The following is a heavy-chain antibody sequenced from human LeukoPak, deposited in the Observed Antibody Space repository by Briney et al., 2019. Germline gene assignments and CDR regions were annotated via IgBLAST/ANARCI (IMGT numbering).Heavy chain of an antibody. CDR1: GYTFTGYY. Sequence: ASVKVSCKASGYTFTGYYMHWVRQAPGQGLEWMGRINPNSGGTNYAQKFQGRVTMTRDTSISTAYMELSRLRSDDTAVYYCARAKWGCGGDCYSMVDYWAREPWSPSPQ. D-gene: IGHD2-21*02. V-gene: IGHV1-2*06. J-gene: IGHJ4*02. CDR3: ARAKWGCGGDCYSMVDY. CDR2: INPNSGGT.